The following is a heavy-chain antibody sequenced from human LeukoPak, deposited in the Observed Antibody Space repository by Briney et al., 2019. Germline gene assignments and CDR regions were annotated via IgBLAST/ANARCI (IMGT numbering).Heavy chain of an antibody. V-gene: IGHV5-51*01. Sequence: GAPLQISCQVSGSTLTNNWIGGARQVPGKGLEWMGLIYPGDSDTRYSPSFQGQVTMSVDKSISTAYLQWSSLRASDPAMYFCARFGLTSSLDYWGQGTLVTVSS. D-gene: IGHD2-2*01. CDR1: GSTLTNNW. CDR3: ARFGLTSSLDY. J-gene: IGHJ4*02. CDR2: IYPGDSDT.